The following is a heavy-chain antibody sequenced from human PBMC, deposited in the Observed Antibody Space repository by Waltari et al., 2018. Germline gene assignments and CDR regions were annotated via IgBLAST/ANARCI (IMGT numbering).Heavy chain of an antibody. Sequence: QVQLVQSGAEVKKPGSSVKVSCKASGGTFSSYAISWVRQAPGQGLEWMGGVIPSCGKANYAQKFQGRGTITADESTSTAYMELSSLRSEDTAVYYCARANYYDSKNAFDIWGQGTMVTVSS. CDR1: GGTFSSYA. CDR2: VIPSCGKA. J-gene: IGHJ3*02. V-gene: IGHV1-69*01. CDR3: ARANYYDSKNAFDI. D-gene: IGHD3-22*01.